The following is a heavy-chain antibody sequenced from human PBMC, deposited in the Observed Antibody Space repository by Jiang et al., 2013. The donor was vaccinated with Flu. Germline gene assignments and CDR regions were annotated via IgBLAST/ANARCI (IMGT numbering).Heavy chain of an antibody. V-gene: IGHV4-59*12. CDR1: GASISSYY. D-gene: IGHD6-19*01. CDR2: IFHSGNF. J-gene: IGHJ4*02. CDR3: ARLNVADYFDY. Sequence: GLVKPSETLSLTCNVSGASISSYYWNWIRQSPGKGLEWIGFIFHSGNFNYNPSLKSRVTISEDTSTNQFSLKLTSVTAADTAVYYCARLNVADYFDYWGQGTLVTVSS.